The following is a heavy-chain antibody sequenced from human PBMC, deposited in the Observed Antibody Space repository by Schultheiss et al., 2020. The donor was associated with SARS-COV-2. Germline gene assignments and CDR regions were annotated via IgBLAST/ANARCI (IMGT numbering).Heavy chain of an antibody. Sequence: GSLRLSCTVSGGSISSYYWSWIRQPPGKGLEWIGEINHSGSTNYNPPLKSRVTISVDTSKNQFSLKLSSVTAADTAVYYCARQGSGWYAYFQHWGQGTLVTVSS. V-gene: IGHV4-34*01. CDR3: ARQGSGWYAYFQH. CDR1: GGSISSYY. D-gene: IGHD6-19*01. J-gene: IGHJ1*01. CDR2: INHSGST.